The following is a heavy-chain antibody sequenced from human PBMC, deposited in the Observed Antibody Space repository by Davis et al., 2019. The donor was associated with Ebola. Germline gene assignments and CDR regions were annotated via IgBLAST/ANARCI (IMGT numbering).Heavy chain of an antibody. CDR2: ISGSGGST. CDR1: GFTFSSYS. D-gene: IGHD3-22*01. CDR3: ARGGYYDDSGYSHAAFDI. V-gene: IGHV3-23*01. J-gene: IGHJ3*02. Sequence: GESLKISCAASGFTFSSYSMNWVRQAPGKGLEWVSAISGSGGSTYYADSVKGRFTISRDNSKNTLYLQMNSLRAEDTAVYYCARGGYYDDSGYSHAAFDIWGQGTMVTVSS.